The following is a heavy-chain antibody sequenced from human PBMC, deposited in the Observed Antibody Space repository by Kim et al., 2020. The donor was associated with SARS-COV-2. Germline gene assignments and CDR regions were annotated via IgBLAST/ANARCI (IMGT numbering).Heavy chain of an antibody. V-gene: IGHV4-39*02. J-gene: IGHJ6*03. CDR2: VYYSGST. CDR3: ANGDYYYMDV. D-gene: IGHD2-8*01. CDR1: GGSISSSSYY. Sequence: SETLSLTCNVSGGSISSSSYYWGWIRQPPGKGLEWIGSVYYSGSTYYNPSLKSRIVISVDTSKNDFSLKLSSVTAADSAVYYCANGDYYYMDVWGKGTTVTVSS.